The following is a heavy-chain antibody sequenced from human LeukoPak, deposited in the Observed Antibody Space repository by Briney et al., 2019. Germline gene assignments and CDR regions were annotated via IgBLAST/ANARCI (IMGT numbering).Heavy chain of an antibody. V-gene: IGHV3-66*01. CDR1: GLTVSSNF. CDR2: IYSGGST. J-gene: IGHJ4*02. Sequence: GGSLRLSCAASGLTVSSNFMSWVRQAPGKGLEWVSVIYSGGSTNYADSVKGRFTISSDNSKNTLYVQMNSLRAEDTAVYYCARGRGYLDYWGQGTLVTVSS. CDR3: ARGRGYLDY.